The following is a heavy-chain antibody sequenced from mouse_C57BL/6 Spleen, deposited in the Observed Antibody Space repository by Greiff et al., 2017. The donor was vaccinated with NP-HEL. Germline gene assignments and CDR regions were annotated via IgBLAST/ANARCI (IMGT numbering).Heavy chain of an antibody. D-gene: IGHD2-4*01. J-gene: IGHJ3*01. CDR3: AREARLRGFFAY. Sequence: EVMLVESGGGLVKPGGSLKLSCAASGFTFSSYAMSWVRQTPEKRLEWVATISDGGSYTYYPDNVKGRFTISRDNAKNNLYLQMSHLKSEDTAMYYCAREARLRGFFAYWGQGTLVTVSA. CDR2: ISDGGSYT. CDR1: GFTFSSYA. V-gene: IGHV5-4*01.